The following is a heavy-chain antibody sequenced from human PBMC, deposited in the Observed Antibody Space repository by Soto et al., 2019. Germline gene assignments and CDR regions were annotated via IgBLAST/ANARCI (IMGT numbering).Heavy chain of an antibody. Sequence: EGCMRLSCAASRFSFSTYEMLGVRQAPGKGLEWVSYISSSGNTVYYADSVKGRFTISRDNTRNSLYLQMNSLRDEDTALYYCVRYCSSTLCNGVATRTFDYWGQGTLVTVSS. CDR2: ISSSGNTV. J-gene: IGHJ4*02. CDR3: VRYCSSTLCNGVATRTFDY. CDR1: RFSFSTYE. V-gene: IGHV3-48*03. D-gene: IGHD2-2*01.